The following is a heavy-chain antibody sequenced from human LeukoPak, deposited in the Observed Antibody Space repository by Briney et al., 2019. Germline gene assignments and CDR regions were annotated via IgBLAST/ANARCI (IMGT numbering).Heavy chain of an antibody. CDR1: GGTFSSCA. V-gene: IGHV1-69*04. J-gene: IGHJ4*02. CDR2: IIPIFGIA. Sequence: SVKVSCKASGGTFSSCAISGVRQAPGRGREWVGRIIPIFGIANCAQMFQGKVTITADKSTSTAYMELSSLRSEDTAVYYCARDTSTVQTYFDYWGQGTLVTVSS. D-gene: IGHD1-1*01. CDR3: ARDTSTVQTYFDY.